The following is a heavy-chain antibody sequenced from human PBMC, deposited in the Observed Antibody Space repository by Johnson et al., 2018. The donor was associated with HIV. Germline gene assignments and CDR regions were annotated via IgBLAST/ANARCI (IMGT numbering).Heavy chain of an antibody. CDR2: ISSNGGSP. D-gene: IGHD5-12*01. J-gene: IGHJ3*02. CDR1: GFTFSSYA. Sequence: EVQLVESGGGLVQPGGSLRLSCAASGFTFSSYAMHWVRQAPGKGLEYVSAISSNGGSPYYANSVKGRFTISRDTSKNTLYLQMGSLRVEDMAVYYCARSDVDIVATILFEIWGQGTMVTVSS. V-gene: IGHV3-64*01. CDR3: ARSDVDIVATILFEI.